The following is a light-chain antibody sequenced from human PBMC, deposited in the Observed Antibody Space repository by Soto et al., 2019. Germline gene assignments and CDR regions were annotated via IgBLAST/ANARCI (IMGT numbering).Light chain of an antibody. CDR2: LGS. J-gene: IGKJ4*01. V-gene: IGKV2-28*01. Sequence: DIVMTQSPLSLPVTPGEPASISCRSSQSLLHSNGYNYLDWYLQKPGQSPQLLIYLGSNRASGVPDRFSGSGSGTAFTLNISRVEAGDVGVYYCMQALHTPLTFGGGTKVEIK. CDR1: QSLLHSNGYNY. CDR3: MQALHTPLT.